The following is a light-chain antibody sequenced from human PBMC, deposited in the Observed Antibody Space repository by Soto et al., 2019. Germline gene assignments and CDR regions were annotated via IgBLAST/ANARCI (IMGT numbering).Light chain of an antibody. CDR3: SSYADSNTYL. CDR2: EVS. V-gene: IGLV2-14*01. Sequence: QSVLAQPASVSGSPGQSITISCTGTSSDVGGYNYVSWYQQHPGKAPKLMIYEVSNRPSGVSNRFSGSKSGNTASLTISGLQAEDEADYYCSSYADSNTYLFGPGTKVTVL. J-gene: IGLJ1*01. CDR1: SSDVGGYNY.